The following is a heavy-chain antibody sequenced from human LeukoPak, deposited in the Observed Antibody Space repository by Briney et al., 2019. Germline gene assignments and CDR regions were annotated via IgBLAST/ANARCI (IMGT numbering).Heavy chain of an antibody. J-gene: IGHJ4*02. V-gene: IGHV3-9*01. CDR1: GFTFDDYA. CDR2: ISWNSGSI. D-gene: IGHD5-12*01. CDR3: AGKYRGYSGYDY. Sequence: GGSLRLSCAASGFTFDDYAMHWVRQAPGKGLEWVSGISWNSGSIGYADSVKGRFTISRDNAKNSLYLQMNSLRAEDTALYYCAGKYRGYSGYDYWGQGTLVTVSS.